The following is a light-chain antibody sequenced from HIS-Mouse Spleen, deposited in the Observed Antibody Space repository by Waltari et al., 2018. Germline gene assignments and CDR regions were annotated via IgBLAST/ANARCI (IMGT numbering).Light chain of an antibody. Sequence: QSALPQPRSVSGSPGQSVTISCTGTSSDVGGYHYVSWYQQHPGKAPKLMIYDVSKRPSGVPDRFSGSKSGNTASLTISGLQAEDEADYYCCSYAGSYTYVFGTGTKVTVL. J-gene: IGLJ1*01. V-gene: IGLV2-11*01. CDR3: CSYAGSYTYV. CDR1: SSDVGGYHY. CDR2: DVS.